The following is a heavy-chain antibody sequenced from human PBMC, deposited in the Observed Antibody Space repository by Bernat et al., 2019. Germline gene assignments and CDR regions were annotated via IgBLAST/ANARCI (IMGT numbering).Heavy chain of an antibody. CDR1: GFTFTSSA. CDR2: IVVGSGNT. Sequence: QMQLVQSGPEVKKPGTSVKVSCKASGFTFTSSAVQWVRQARGQRLEWIGWIVVGSGNTNYGQKFQERVTITRDMSTSTAYMELSSLGSEDTAVYYCAADGSSWRAFDIWGQGTMVTVSS. V-gene: IGHV1-58*01. D-gene: IGHD6-13*01. CDR3: AADGSSWRAFDI. J-gene: IGHJ3*02.